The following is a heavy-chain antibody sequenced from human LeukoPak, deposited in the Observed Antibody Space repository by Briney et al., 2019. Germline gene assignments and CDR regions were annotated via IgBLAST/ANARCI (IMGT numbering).Heavy chain of an antibody. CDR2: IKTKTDDRIT. J-gene: IGHJ6*02. CDR1: GFTFNNAW. Sequence: GGSLTLSCTASGFTFNNAWMSWARQAPGKGLEWVGLIKTKTDDRITDYSAPVKGRFNISRHVSKSTLYLQMNSLKTEDTAVYYCTTAGEYFYYGMDVWGQGTTVTVSS. V-gene: IGHV3-15*01. D-gene: IGHD4-17*01. CDR3: TTAGEYFYYGMDV.